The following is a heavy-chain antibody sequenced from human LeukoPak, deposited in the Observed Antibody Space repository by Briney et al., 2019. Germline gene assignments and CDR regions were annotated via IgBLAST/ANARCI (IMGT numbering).Heavy chain of an antibody. D-gene: IGHD4/OR15-4a*01. CDR2: ISGSGYKT. CDR1: GFTFSHYA. J-gene: IGHJ4*02. CDR3: TKDFFPNGANSLPPYYFDH. Sequence: GGSLRLSCAASGFTFSHYALSWVRQAPGKGLEWVSAISGSGYKTYYTDSVKGRFTISRDNSKNTLYLQMNSLRAEDTAVYYCTKDFFPNGANSLPPYYFDHWGQGTLVTASS. V-gene: IGHV3-23*01.